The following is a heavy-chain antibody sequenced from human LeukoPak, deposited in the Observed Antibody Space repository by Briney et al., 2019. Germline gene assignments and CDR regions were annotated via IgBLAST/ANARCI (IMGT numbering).Heavy chain of an antibody. J-gene: IGHJ4*02. V-gene: IGHV3-23*01. D-gene: IGHD2-2*01. CDR2: IGNSDET. CDR1: GFTFSSYS. CDR3: AKDPQHPLDY. Sequence: GGSLRLSCAASGFTFSSYSMNWVRQAPGKGLEWVSTIGNSDETHYADSVKGRFTISRDNSKNTLYLQMNNLKVEDTAIYSCAKDPQHPLDYWGRGTLVTVSS.